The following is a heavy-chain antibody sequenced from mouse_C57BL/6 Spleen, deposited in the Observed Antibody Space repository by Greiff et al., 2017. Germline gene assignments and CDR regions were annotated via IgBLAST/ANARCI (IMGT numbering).Heavy chain of an antibody. J-gene: IGHJ4*01. CDR2: INYDGSST. Sequence: EVQLVESEGGLVQPGSSMKLSCTASGFTFSDYYMAWVRQVPEKGLEWVANINYDGSSTYYLDSLKSRFIISRDNAKNILYLQMSSLKSEDTATYYCARVVTTDYYAMDYWGQGTSVTVSS. V-gene: IGHV5-16*01. D-gene: IGHD2-2*01. CDR1: GFTFSDYY. CDR3: ARVVTTDYYAMDY.